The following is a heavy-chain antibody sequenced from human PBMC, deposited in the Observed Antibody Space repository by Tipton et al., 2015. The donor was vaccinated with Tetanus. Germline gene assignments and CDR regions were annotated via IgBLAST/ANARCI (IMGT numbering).Heavy chain of an antibody. V-gene: IGHV3-23*01. D-gene: IGHD3-9*01. CDR1: GFTFSDTA. J-gene: IGHJ4*02. CDR3: VKDINWFPDN. CDR2: IEGSGDKT. Sequence: SLRLSCAASGFTFSDTAMLWVRQALGKGLEWVAVIEGSGDKTYYADSVKGRFTISRGKSKNTLHLQMNSLKVEDTAIYYCVKDINWFPDNWGQGALVTVSS.